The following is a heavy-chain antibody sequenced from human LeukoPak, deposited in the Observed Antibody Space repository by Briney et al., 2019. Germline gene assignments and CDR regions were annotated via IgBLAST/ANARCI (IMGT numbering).Heavy chain of an antibody. V-gene: IGHV1-46*01. CDR1: GYTFTSYY. D-gene: IGHD6-19*01. CDR3: PRNGYSSGWFDY. J-gene: IGHJ4*02. Sequence: ASVKDTCKASGYTFTSYYMHWVRHAPVQGLDWMGIINPSTGSTSYAQKFQGRVTMARATSTSTAYIEMARLRTEDTAVYYYPRNGYSSGWFDYWGQGTLVTVSS. CDR2: INPSTGST.